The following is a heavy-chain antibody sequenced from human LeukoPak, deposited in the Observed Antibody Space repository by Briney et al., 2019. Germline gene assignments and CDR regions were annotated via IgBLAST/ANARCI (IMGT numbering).Heavy chain of an antibody. V-gene: IGHV4-59*01. CDR3: AGDYGSGSYRFDY. J-gene: IGHJ4*02. CDR2: SYERGST. CDR1: GGSISNFY. D-gene: IGHD3-10*01. Sequence: SETLSLTCTVSGGSISNFYWSWIRQPPGKGLEWIGWSYERGSTSYNPSLKRRVAISVDTSKNQFSLRLSSVTAADTAVYYCAGDYGSGSYRFDYWGQGTLVTVSS.